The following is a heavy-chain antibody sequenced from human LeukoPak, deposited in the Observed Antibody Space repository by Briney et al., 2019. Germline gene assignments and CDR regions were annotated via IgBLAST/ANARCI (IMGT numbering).Heavy chain of an antibody. CDR3: ARGHDFWSGYYPH. D-gene: IGHD3-3*01. Sequence: GGSLRLSCAASGFPFSSYAMSWVRQAPRKGLEWVSAISGSGGSTYYADSVKGRFTISRDSSKNTLYLQMNSLRAEDTAVYYCARGHDFWSGYYPHWGQGTLVTVSS. CDR1: GFPFSSYA. J-gene: IGHJ4*02. CDR2: ISGSGGST. V-gene: IGHV3-23*01.